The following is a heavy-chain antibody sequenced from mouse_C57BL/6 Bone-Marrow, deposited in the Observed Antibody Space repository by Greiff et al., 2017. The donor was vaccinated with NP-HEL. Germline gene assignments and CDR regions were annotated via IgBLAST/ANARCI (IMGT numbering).Heavy chain of an antibody. D-gene: IGHD2-13*01. CDR1: GFNIRDDY. V-gene: IGHV14-4*01. CDR3: TDYSPPMDY. CDR2: IDPENGDT. J-gene: IGHJ4*01. Sequence: EVQLQQSGAELVRPGASVKLSCTASGFNIRDDYMHWVKQRPEQGLEWIGWIDPENGDTEYASKFQGKATITADTSSNTAYLQLSSLTSEDTAVYYCTDYSPPMDYWGQGTSVTVSS.